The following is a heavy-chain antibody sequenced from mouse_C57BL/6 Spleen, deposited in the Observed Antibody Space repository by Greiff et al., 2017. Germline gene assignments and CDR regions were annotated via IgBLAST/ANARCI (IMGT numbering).Heavy chain of an antibody. Sequence: EVQLVESGGGLVKPGGSLKLSCAASGFTFSSYTMSWVRQTPEKRLEWVATISGGGGNTYYPDSVKGRFTISRDNAKNTLYLQMSSLRSEDTALYYCARHDHYYGSSYWYFDVWVTGTTVTVSS. J-gene: IGHJ1*03. D-gene: IGHD1-1*01. CDR1: GFTFSSYT. V-gene: IGHV5-9*01. CDR3: ARHDHYYGSSYWYFDV. CDR2: ISGGGGNT.